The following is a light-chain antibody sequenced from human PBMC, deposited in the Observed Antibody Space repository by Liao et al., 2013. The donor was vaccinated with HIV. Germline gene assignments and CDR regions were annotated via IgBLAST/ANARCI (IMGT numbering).Light chain of an antibody. CDR1: KLDNKY. V-gene: IGLV3-1*01. Sequence: SYELTQAPSVSVPPGQTASITCSGDKLDNKYTCWYQKKPGQSPVLVIYQDTKRPPRIPERLAGANSGSTATLTISGAQAMDEADYFCQAWDSSSHVVFGGGTKLTVL. CDR2: QDT. CDR3: QAWDSSSHVV. J-gene: IGLJ2*01.